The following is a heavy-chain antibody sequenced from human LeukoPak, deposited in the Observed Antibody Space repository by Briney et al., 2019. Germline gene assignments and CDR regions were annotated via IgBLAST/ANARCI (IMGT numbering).Heavy chain of an antibody. CDR1: GFTFTNAW. J-gene: IGHJ2*01. Sequence: GGSLRLFWAASGFTFTNAWMSWVRQAPGKGLEWIGRIKSKTDGGTTDYAAPVKGRFTISRDDSENTLYLQMNSLKTEDTAVYFCATETNWYFDLWGRGTLVTVSS. CDR3: ATETNWYFDL. V-gene: IGHV3-15*01. D-gene: IGHD1-1*01. CDR2: IKSKTDGGTT.